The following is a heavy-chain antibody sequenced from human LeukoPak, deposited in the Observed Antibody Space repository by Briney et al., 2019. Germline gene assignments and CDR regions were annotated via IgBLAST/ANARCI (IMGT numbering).Heavy chain of an antibody. Sequence: ASVKVSCKASGYTLTSYDINWVRQATGQGLEWMGWMNPNSGRTGYAQTFQGRITITRNTSISTAYMELSSLRSEDTAVYYCTRETSSRYFDYWGQGTLVTVSS. CDR2: MNPNSGRT. V-gene: IGHV1-8*01. CDR1: GYTLTSYD. CDR3: TRETSSRYFDY. J-gene: IGHJ4*02.